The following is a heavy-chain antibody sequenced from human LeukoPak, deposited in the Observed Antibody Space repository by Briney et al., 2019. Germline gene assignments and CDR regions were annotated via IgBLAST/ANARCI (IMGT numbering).Heavy chain of an antibody. CDR2: IRYDGSNK. D-gene: IGHD6-19*01. CDR1: GFTFSSYG. J-gene: IGHJ4*02. Sequence: GGSLRLSCAASGFTFSSYGMHWVRQAPGKGLEWVAFIRYDGSNKYYADSVKGRFTISRDNSKNTLYLQMNSLRAEDTAVYYCAKDQILAVAGTFDYWGQGTLVTVSS. CDR3: AKDQILAVAGTFDY. V-gene: IGHV3-30*02.